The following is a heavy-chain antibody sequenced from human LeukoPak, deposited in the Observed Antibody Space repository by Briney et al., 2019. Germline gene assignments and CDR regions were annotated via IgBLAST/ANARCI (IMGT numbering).Heavy chain of an antibody. CDR2: NNGDGSTT. CDR1: GFSLSGYW. J-gene: IGHJ5*02. D-gene: IGHD2-15*01. CDR3: ARDPRNVGLAP. V-gene: IGHV3-74*01. Sequence: GGSLRLSCVASGFSLSGYWMYWVRQAPGKGLMYIPRNNGDGSTTNYADVVKGRFTMSRDNVKNTLYLQMNSLRVEDTAVYYCARDPRNVGLAPWGQGTLVTVSS.